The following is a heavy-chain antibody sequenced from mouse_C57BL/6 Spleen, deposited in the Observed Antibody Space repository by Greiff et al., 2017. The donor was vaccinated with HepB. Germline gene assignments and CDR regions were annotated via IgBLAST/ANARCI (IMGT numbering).Heavy chain of an antibody. Sequence: VQLQQSGPELVKPGASVKISCKASGYAFSSSWMNWVKQRPGKGLEWIGRIYPGDGDTNYNGKFKGKATLTADKSSSTAYMQLSSLTSEDSAVDCGGRADRFDDGGMGDYWGKGTTLTVSS. D-gene: IGHD1-1*02. V-gene: IGHV1-82*01. CDR1: GYAFSSSW. CDR3: GRADRFDDGGMGDY. J-gene: IGHJ2*01. CDR2: IYPGDGDT.